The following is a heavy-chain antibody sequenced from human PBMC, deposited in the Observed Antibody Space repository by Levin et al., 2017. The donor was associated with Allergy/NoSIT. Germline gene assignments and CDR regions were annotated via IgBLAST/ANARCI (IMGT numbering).Heavy chain of an antibody. CDR1: GFTFDDYA. V-gene: IGHV3-9*01. D-gene: IGHD6-19*01. CDR3: AKDILGEYSSGWLDPSINYGMDV. CDR2: ISWNSGSI. Sequence: SLKISCAASGFTFDDYAMHWVRQAPGKGLEWVSGISWNSGSIGYADSVKGRFTISRDNAKNSLYLQMNSLRAEDTALYYCAKDILGEYSSGWLDPSINYGMDVWGQGTTVTVSS. J-gene: IGHJ6*02.